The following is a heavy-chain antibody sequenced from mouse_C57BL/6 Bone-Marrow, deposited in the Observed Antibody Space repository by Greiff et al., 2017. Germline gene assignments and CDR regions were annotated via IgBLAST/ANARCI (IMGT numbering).Heavy chain of an antibody. Sequence: EVKLVESGGDLVKPGGSLKLSCAASGFTFSSYGMSWVRQTPDKRLEWVATISSGGSYTYYPDSVKGRFTISRDNAKNTLYLQMSSLKSEDTAMYYCARGGGWGQGTLVTVTA. J-gene: IGHJ3*02. CDR1: GFTFSSYG. V-gene: IGHV5-6*01. CDR3: ARGGG. CDR2: ISSGGSYT.